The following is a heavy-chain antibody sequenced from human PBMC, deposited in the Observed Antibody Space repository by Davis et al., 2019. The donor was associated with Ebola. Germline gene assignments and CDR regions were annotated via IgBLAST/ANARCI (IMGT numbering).Heavy chain of an antibody. CDR1: GGSISSSSYY. D-gene: IGHD3-22*01. V-gene: IGHV4-39*01. CDR3: ASRYYYDSSGYPQGLDAFDI. J-gene: IGHJ3*02. Sequence: MPSETLSLTCTVSGGSISSSSYYWGWIRQPPGKGLEWIGSIYYSGSTNYNPSLKSRVTISVDTSKNQFSLKLSSVTAADTAVYYCASRYYYDSSGYPQGLDAFDIWGQGTMVTVSS. CDR2: IYYSGST.